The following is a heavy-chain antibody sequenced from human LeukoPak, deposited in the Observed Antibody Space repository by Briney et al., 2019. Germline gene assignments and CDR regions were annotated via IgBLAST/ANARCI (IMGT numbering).Heavy chain of an antibody. CDR2: ISSSGSTI. Sequence: GSLRLSCAASGFTFSSYEMNWVRQAPGKGLEWVSYISSSGSTIYYTDSVKGRFTISRDNAKNSLYLQMNSLRAEDTAVYYCARDDIVATISQVPYGMDVWGKGTTVTVSS. CDR3: ARDDIVATISQVPYGMDV. CDR1: GFTFSSYE. V-gene: IGHV3-48*03. J-gene: IGHJ6*04. D-gene: IGHD5-12*01.